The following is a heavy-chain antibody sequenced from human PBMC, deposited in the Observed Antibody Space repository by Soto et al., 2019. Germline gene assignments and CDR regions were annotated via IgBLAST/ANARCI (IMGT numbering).Heavy chain of an antibody. CDR1: GYTFTGYY. J-gene: IGHJ6*03. D-gene: IGHD5-12*01. V-gene: IGHV1-2*04. CDR3: ARSPSGYELGYYYMDV. Sequence: ASVKVSCKASGYTFTGYYMHWVRQAPGQGLEWMGWINPNSGGTNYAQKFQGWVTMTRDTSISTAYMELSRLRSDDTAVYYCARSPSGYELGYYYMDVWGKGTTVTVSS. CDR2: INPNSGGT.